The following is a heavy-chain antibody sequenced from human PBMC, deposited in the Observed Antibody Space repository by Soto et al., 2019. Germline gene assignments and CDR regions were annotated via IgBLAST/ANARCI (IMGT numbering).Heavy chain of an antibody. V-gene: IGHV4-31*03. CDR2: IYYIGNT. D-gene: IGHD3-10*01. J-gene: IGHJ6*02. CDR3: ARDLRFGDYYGMDV. Sequence: QVQLQESGPGLVKPSQTLSLTCTVSGGSXXXXXXXXXXXXXXXXXXXEWIGYIYYIGNTYYNPSLKSRVTIXIDTXKNQFSXKXSXXTAAXTAXYYCARDLRFGDYYGMDVWGQGTTVTVSS. CDR1: GGSXXXXXXX.